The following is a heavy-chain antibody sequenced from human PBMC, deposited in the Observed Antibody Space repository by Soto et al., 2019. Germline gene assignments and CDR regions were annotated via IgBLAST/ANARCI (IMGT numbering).Heavy chain of an antibody. D-gene: IGHD6-13*01. CDR2: ISAYNGNT. J-gene: IGHJ6*02. Sequence: GASVKVSCKASGYTFTSYGISWVRQAPGQGLEWMGWISAYNGNTNYAQKLQGRVTMTTDTSTSTAYMELRSLRSDDTAVYYCARVIDQDSSWTDHYYRLDVWGQGTTVTVSS. CDR3: ARVIDQDSSWTDHYYRLDV. V-gene: IGHV1-18*01. CDR1: GYTFTSYG.